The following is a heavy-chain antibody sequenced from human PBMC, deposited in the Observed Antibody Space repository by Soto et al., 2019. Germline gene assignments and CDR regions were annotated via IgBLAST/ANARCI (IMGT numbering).Heavy chain of an antibody. Sequence: SVKVSCKASGGTFSSYAISWVRQAPGQGLEWMGGIIPIFGTANYAQKFQGRVTITADESTSTAYMELSSLRSEDTAVYYCARGITMVRGYYYYGMDVWGQGTTVTVSS. CDR2: IIPIFGTA. D-gene: IGHD3-10*01. CDR1: GGTFSSYA. V-gene: IGHV1-69*13. J-gene: IGHJ6*02. CDR3: ARGITMVRGYYYYGMDV.